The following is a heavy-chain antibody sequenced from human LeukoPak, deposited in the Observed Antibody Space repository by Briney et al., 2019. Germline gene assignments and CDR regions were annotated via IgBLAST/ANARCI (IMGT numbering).Heavy chain of an antibody. CDR1: GGSFSGYY. V-gene: IGHV4-34*01. CDR2: INHSGST. Sequence: SETLSLTCAVYGGSFSGYYWSWIRQPPGKGLEWIGEINHSGSTNYNPSLQSRVTISVDTSKNQFSLKLSSVTAADTAVYYCARPPRVGATSNYYYYYMDVWGKGTTVTISS. CDR3: ARPPRVGATSNYYYYYMDV. J-gene: IGHJ6*03. D-gene: IGHD1-26*01.